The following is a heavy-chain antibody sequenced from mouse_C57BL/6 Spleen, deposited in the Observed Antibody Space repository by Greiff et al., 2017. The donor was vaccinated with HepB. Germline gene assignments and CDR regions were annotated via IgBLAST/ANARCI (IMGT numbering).Heavy chain of an antibody. Sequence: VQLQQSGPGMVKPSQSLSLTCTVTGYSITSGYDWHWIRHFPGNKLEWMGYISYSGSTNYNPSLKSRISITHDTSKNHFFLKLNSVTTEDTATYYCASDYGSSYWFAYWGQGTLVTVSA. V-gene: IGHV3-1*01. J-gene: IGHJ3*01. CDR1: GYSITSGYD. D-gene: IGHD1-1*01. CDR2: ISYSGST. CDR3: ASDYGSSYWFAY.